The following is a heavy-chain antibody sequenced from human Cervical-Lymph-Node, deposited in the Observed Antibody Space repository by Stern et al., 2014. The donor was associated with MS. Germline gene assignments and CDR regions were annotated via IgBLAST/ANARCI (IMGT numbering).Heavy chain of an antibody. Sequence: VQLVESGGGVVQPGRSLRLSCEASGVTLTNYALHWVRQAPGKVLEWLAFVSYDGSNKYYADSAKGRFTISRDNSKNTVYLQMDSLRPEDTALYFCARAGTNGWYGSSYFDYWGQGTLVIVSS. D-gene: IGHD6-19*01. V-gene: IGHV3-30-3*01. J-gene: IGHJ4*02. CDR2: VSYDGSNK. CDR3: ARAGTNGWYGSSYFDY. CDR1: GVTLTNYA.